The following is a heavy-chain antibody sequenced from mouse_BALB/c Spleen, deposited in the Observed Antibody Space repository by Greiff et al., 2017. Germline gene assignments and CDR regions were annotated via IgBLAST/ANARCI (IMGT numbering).Heavy chain of an antibody. J-gene: IGHJ2*01. CDR3: YYYGSSYHFDY. V-gene: IGHV1-7*01. CDR2: INPSTGYT. Sequence: VQLQQSGAELAKPGASVKMSCKASGYTFTSYWMHWVKQRPGQGLEWIGYINPSTGYTEYNQKFKDKATLTADKSSSTAYMQLSSLTSEDSAVYYCYYYGSSYHFDYRGQGTTLPVSS. CDR1: GYTFTSYW. D-gene: IGHD1-1*01.